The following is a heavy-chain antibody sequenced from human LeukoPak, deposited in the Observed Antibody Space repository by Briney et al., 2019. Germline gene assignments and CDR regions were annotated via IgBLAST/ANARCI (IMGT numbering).Heavy chain of an antibody. D-gene: IGHD3-22*01. CDR3: ARDLPIDYYYDSSGSTAGFDY. V-gene: IGHV1-18*01. CDR1: GHSFTKFG. CDR2: ISAYNGNT. Sequence: SMNVSCKASGHSFTKFGISWVRQAPGQGLEWMGWISAYNGNTNYAQKLQGRLTMTTDTSTSTAYMELRSLRSDDTAVYYCARDLPIDYYYDSSGSTAGFDYWGQGTLVTVSS. J-gene: IGHJ4*02.